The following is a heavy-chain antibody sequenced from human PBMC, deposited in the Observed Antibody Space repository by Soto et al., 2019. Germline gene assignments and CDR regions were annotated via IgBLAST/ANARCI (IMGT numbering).Heavy chain of an antibody. CDR2: IYYSGST. CDR1: GGSISSYY. Sequence: SETLSLTCTVSGGSISSYYWSWIRQPPGKGLEWIGYIYYSGSTHYNPSLKSRVTISVDTSKNQFSLKLSSVTAADTAVYYCARVAVAGYFDYWGQGTLVTVSS. CDR3: ARVAVAGYFDY. J-gene: IGHJ4*02. D-gene: IGHD6-19*01. V-gene: IGHV4-59*01.